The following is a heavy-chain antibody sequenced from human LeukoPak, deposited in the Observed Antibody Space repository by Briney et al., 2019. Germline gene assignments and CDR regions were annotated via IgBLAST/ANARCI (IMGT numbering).Heavy chain of an antibody. V-gene: IGHV3-7*01. CDR3: AREGFSGSYCPDY. CDR2: IKQDGSEK. CDR1: GFTFSSYW. J-gene: IGHJ4*02. Sequence: GGSLRLCCAASGFTFSSYWMSWVRQAPGKGLEWVANIKQDGSEKYYVDSVKGRFTISRDNAKNSLYLQMNSLRAEDTAVYYCAREGFSGSYCPDYWGQGTLVTVSS. D-gene: IGHD1-26*01.